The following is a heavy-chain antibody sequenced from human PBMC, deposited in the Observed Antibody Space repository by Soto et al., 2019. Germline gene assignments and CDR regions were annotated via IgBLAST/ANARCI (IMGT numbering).Heavy chain of an antibody. CDR2: INHSGST. J-gene: IGHJ4*02. Sequence: SETLSLACAVYGGSFSGYYWSWIRQPPGKGLEWIGEINHSGSTNYNPSLKSRVTISVDTSKNQFSLKLSSVTAADTAVYYCARGKSSSWYVYYFDYWGQGTLVTVSS. V-gene: IGHV4-34*01. CDR3: ARGKSSSWYVYYFDY. CDR1: GGSFSGYY. D-gene: IGHD6-13*01.